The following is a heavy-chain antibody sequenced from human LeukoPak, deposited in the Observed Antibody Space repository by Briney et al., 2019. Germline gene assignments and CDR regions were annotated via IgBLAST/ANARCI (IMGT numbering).Heavy chain of an antibody. CDR1: GGTFSCYA. Sequence: GASVKVSCKASGGTFSCYAISWVRQAPGQGLAWMGRIILILGIANYAQKFQGRVTITADKSTSTAYMELSSLRSEDTAVYYCASPVAYCGGDCYQFFYWGQGTLVTVSS. CDR2: IILILGIA. J-gene: IGHJ4*02. V-gene: IGHV1-69*04. CDR3: ASPVAYCGGDCYQFFY. D-gene: IGHD2-21*02.